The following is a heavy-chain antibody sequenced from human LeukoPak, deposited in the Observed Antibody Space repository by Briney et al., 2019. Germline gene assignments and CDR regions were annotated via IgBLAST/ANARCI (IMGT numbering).Heavy chain of an antibody. CDR3: ARDSALTYYDILTGYYNFRAFDI. Sequence: GGSLRLSCAASGFTVSSNYMSWVRQAPGKGLEWVSVIYSGGSTYYADSVKGRFTISRDNAKNSLYLQMNSLRAEDTAVYYCARDSALTYYDILTGYYNFRAFDIWGQGTMVTVSS. J-gene: IGHJ3*02. V-gene: IGHV3-66*01. CDR2: IYSGGST. CDR1: GFTVSSNY. D-gene: IGHD3-9*01.